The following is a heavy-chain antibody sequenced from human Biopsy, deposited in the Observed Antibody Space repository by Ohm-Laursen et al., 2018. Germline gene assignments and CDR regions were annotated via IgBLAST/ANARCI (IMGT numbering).Heavy chain of an antibody. CDR3: ATDMGGREIPNYYAFDL. Sequence: GASVKVSCKVSGYTLTDLSMHWVRQAPGKGLEWMGMSDPEDGQTIYAQNFQGRLTMTDDTSTDTAYMELSSLRSDDTAVYFCATDMGGREIPNYYAFDLWGQGTKVTVSS. J-gene: IGHJ3*01. CDR1: GYTLTDLS. CDR2: SDPEDGQT. D-gene: IGHD3-22*01. V-gene: IGHV1-24*01.